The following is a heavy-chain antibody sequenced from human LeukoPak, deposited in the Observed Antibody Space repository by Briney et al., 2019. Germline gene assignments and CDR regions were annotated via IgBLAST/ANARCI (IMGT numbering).Heavy chain of an antibody. CDR2: IYYSGST. Sequence: SETLSLTCTVSGGSISSSSYYWGWIRQPPGKGLEWLGSIYYSGSTYYNPSLKSRVTISVDTSKNQFSLKLSSVTAADTAVYYCARHRGYGDPFDYWGQGTLVTVSS. D-gene: IGHD4-17*01. J-gene: IGHJ4*02. V-gene: IGHV4-39*01. CDR1: GGSISSSSYY. CDR3: ARHRGYGDPFDY.